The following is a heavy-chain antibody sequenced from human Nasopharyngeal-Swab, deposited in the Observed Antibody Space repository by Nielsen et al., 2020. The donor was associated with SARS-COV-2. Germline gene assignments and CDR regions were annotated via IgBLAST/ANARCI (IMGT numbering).Heavy chain of an antibody. CDR2: IYYSGST. Sequence: VRQMPGKGLEWVGGIYYSGSTYYNPSLKSRVTISVDTSKNQLSLKLSSVTAADTAVYYCARHGTTVTRNYAFDIWGQGTMVTVSS. D-gene: IGHD4-17*01. J-gene: IGHJ3*02. CDR3: ARHGTTVTRNYAFDI. V-gene: IGHV4-39*01.